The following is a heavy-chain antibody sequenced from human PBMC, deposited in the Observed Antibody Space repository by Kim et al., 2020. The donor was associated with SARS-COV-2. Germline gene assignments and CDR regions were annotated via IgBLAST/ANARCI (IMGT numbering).Heavy chain of an antibody. V-gene: IGHV4-34*01. CDR3: ARGFRATYYGDYGY. D-gene: IGHD4-17*01. Sequence: SETLSLTCAVYGGSFSGYWSWIRQPPGKGLEWIGEINHSGSTNYNPSLKSRVTISVDTSKNQFSLMLSSVTAADTAVYYCARGFRATYYGDYGYWGQGTLVTVSS. J-gene: IGHJ4*02. CDR2: INHSGST. CDR1: GGSFSGY.